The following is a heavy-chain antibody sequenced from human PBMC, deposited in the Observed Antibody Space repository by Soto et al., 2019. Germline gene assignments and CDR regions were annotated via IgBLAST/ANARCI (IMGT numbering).Heavy chain of an antibody. CDR3: ARGLWFGELSGYNWFDP. D-gene: IGHD3-10*01. J-gene: IGHJ5*02. CDR2: IIPILGIA. Sequence: QVQLVQSGAEVKKPGSSVKVSCKASGGTFSSCTISWVRQAPGQGLEWMGRIIPILGIANYAQKFQGRVTINADKSTSTAYMELSSLRSEDTAVYYCARGLWFGELSGYNWFDPWGQGTLVTVSS. CDR1: GGTFSSCT. V-gene: IGHV1-69*02.